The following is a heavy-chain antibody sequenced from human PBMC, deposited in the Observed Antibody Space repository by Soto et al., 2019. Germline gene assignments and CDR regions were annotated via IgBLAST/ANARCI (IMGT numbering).Heavy chain of an antibody. CDR1: GGTFSSYA. J-gene: IGHJ6*02. V-gene: IGHV1-69*01. D-gene: IGHD3-22*01. CDR3: AKYYYDSSGYYSDYYYRMDV. CDR2: IIPIFGTA. Sequence: QVQLVQSGAEVKKPGSSVKVSCKASGGTFSSYAISWVRQAPGQGLEWMGGIIPIFGTANYAQKFQGRVTITADESTSTAYMELSSLRSEDTAVYYCAKYYYDSSGYYSDYYYRMDVWGQATTVTVSS.